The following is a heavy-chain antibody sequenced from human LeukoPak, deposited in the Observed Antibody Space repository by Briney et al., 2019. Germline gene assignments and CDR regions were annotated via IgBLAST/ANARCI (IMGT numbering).Heavy chain of an antibody. CDR3: ARGRYCSGGSCNYGMDV. V-gene: IGHV1-8*02. Sequence: ASVKVSCKASGYTFTSYDINWVRQATGQGLEWMGWMNPNSGNTGYAQKFQGRVTMTRNTSISTAYMELSSLRSEDTAVYYCARGRYCSGGSCNYGMDVWGQETTVTASS. CDR1: GYTFTSYD. J-gene: IGHJ6*02. CDR2: MNPNSGNT. D-gene: IGHD2-15*01.